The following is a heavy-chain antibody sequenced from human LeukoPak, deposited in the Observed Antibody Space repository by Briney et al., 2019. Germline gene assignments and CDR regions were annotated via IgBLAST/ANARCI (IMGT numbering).Heavy chain of an antibody. D-gene: IGHD6-6*01. CDR1: GYTFTSYG. V-gene: IGHV1-18*01. CDR3: ARPSIAARAWGYYYYYMDV. Sequence: GASVKVSSKASGYTFTSYGISWVRQAPGQGLEWMGWISAYNGNTNYAQKLQGRVTMTTDSSTSTAYMELRSLRSDDTAVYYCARPSIAARAWGYYYYYMDVWGKGTTVTVSS. CDR2: ISAYNGNT. J-gene: IGHJ6*03.